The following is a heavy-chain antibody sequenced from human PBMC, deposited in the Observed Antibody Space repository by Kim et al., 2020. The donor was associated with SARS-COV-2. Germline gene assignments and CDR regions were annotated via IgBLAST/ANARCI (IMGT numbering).Heavy chain of an antibody. Sequence: SETLSLTCTVSGGSISSSSYYWGWIRQPPGKGLEWIGSIYYSGSTYYNPSLKSRVTISVDTSKNQFSLKLSSVTAADTAVYYCARTYSSSWYADYWGQGTLVTVSS. CDR3: ARTYSSSWYADY. D-gene: IGHD6-13*01. V-gene: IGHV4-39*01. CDR1: GGSISSSSYY. CDR2: IYYSGST. J-gene: IGHJ4*02.